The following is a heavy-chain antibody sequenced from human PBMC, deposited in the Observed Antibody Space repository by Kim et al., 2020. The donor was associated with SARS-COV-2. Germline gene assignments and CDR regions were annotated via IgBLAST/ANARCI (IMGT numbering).Heavy chain of an antibody. Sequence: SETLSLTCTVSGYSISSGYYWGWIRQPPGKGLEWIGSIYHSGSTYYNPSRKSRVTISVDTSKNQFSLKLSSVTAADTAVYYCARVVQLWFSFDYWGQGTLVTVSS. CDR3: ARVVQLWFSFDY. J-gene: IGHJ4*02. D-gene: IGHD5-18*01. CDR1: GYSISSGYY. V-gene: IGHV4-38-2*02. CDR2: IYHSGST.